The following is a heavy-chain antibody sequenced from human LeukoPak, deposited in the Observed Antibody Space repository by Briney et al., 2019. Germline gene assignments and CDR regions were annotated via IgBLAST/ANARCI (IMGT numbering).Heavy chain of an antibody. CDR2: ISVGGTAT. V-gene: IGHV3-23*01. J-gene: IGHJ3*02. Sequence: GGSLRLSCVASGFTFSNYAMSWIRQAPGKGLEWVSSISVGGTATYYADSVKGRFSISRDNSKNTLYLQMNSLRAEDTAVYYCAKVGKQQLVRDAFDIWGQGTMVTVSS. D-gene: IGHD6-13*01. CDR1: GFTFSNYA. CDR3: AKVGKQQLVRDAFDI.